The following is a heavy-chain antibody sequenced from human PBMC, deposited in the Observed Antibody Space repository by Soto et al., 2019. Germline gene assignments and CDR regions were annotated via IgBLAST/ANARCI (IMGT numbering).Heavy chain of an antibody. CDR2: ITRNSGSI. Sequence: EVQLVESGGGLVQPGRSLRLSCAASGFTFDDYAMHWVRQVPGKGLEWVSGITRNSGSIAYADSVKGRFTISRDNAKNSLYLQMNSLGAEDTALYYCARSYAASGFCCFDYWGQGSLVTVSS. D-gene: IGHD3-3*01. V-gene: IGHV3-9*01. J-gene: IGHJ4*02. CDR1: GFTFDDYA. CDR3: ARSYAASGFCCFDY.